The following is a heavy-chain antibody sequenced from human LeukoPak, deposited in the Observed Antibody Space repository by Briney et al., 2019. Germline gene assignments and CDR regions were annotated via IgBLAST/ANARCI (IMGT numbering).Heavy chain of an antibody. Sequence: PGGSLRLSCAASGFTFSAYYMTWIRQAPGKGLEWVSSIGHSSIGYSSDHLKYADSVKGRFTISRDNAKSSLYLQMDSLRAEDTAVYFCAREDFFTPHSWGQGTLVTVSS. CDR3: AREDFFTPHS. CDR1: GFTFSAYY. V-gene: IGHV3-11*05. CDR2: IGHSSIGYSSDHL. D-gene: IGHD3/OR15-3a*01. J-gene: IGHJ4*02.